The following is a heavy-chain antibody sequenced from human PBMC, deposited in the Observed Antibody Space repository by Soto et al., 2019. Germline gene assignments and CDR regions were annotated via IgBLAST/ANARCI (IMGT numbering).Heavy chain of an antibody. CDR3: AREPGV. D-gene: IGHD3-10*01. CDR1: GGSISSSNW. CDR2: IYYSGST. Sequence: PSETLSLTCAVSGGSISSSNWWSWVRQPPGKGLEWIGYIYYSGSTYYNPSLKSRVTISVDTSKNQFSLKLSSVTAADTAVYYCAREPGVWGQGSLVTVSS. V-gene: IGHV4-4*02. J-gene: IGHJ4*02.